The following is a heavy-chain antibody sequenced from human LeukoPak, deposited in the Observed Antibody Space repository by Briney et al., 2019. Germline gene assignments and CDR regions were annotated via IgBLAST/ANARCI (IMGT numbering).Heavy chain of an antibody. CDR3: ARRPTSRAFDF. CDR1: GFTFNNYV. D-gene: IGHD6-6*01. CDR2: ISYSGEST. J-gene: IGHJ4*02. Sequence: TGGSLRLSCVVSGFTFNNYVMTWVRQAPGKGLEWVSSISYSGESTYFADSVKGRFTISRDNSKNTLYLHMNSLGAEDTATYYFARRPTSRAFDFWGQGTLVTVSS. V-gene: IGHV3-23*01.